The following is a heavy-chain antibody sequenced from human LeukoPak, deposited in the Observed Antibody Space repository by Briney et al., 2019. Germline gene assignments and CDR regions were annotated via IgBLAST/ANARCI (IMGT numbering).Heavy chain of an antibody. V-gene: IGHV3-23*01. D-gene: IGHD2-21*02. CDR3: AKELSTGSGGACGGACYWARPFDY. CDR1: GFTFHTYA. J-gene: IGHJ4*02. CDR2: IGANGGTA. Sequence: GGSLRLSCSTSGFTFHTYAMSWVRQTPGKGLEWVSAIGANGGTAFYADSVTGRFTISRDNSKSTLYLQMNSLRAEDTAVYYCAKELSTGSGGACGGACYWARPFDYCGQGILVTVSS.